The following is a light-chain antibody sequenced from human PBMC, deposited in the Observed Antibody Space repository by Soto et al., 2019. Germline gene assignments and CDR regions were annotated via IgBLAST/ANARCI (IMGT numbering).Light chain of an antibody. Sequence: QSMLTHPPSVSTAPGHKVTISCSGSISNIWNNYVSWYQQLPGTAPKLLIYDNNKRPSGIPDRFAGSKSGTSATLGITGLQTGDEADYYCGTWDSSMSAYVFATGTKVTVL. CDR2: DNN. J-gene: IGLJ1*01. CDR3: GTWDSSMSAYV. CDR1: ISNIWNNY. V-gene: IGLV1-51*01.